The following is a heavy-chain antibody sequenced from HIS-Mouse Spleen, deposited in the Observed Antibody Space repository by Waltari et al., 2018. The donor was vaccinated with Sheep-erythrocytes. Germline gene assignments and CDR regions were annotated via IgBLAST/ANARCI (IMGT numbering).Heavy chain of an antibody. Sequence: QVQLVQSGAEVKKPGASVKVSCKASGYTFTGYYMHWVRQAPGQGLEWMEWINPNSGGTNYAQKFQGRVTMTRDTSISTAYMELSRLRSDDTAVYYCARGYYDFWSGSALGAFDIWGQGTMVTVSS. CDR3: ARGYYDFWSGSALGAFDI. CDR2: INPNSGGT. CDR1: GYTFTGYY. V-gene: IGHV1-2*02. D-gene: IGHD3-3*01. J-gene: IGHJ3*02.